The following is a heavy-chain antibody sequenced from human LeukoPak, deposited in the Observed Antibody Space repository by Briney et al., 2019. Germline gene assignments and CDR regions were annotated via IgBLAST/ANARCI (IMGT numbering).Heavy chain of an antibody. D-gene: IGHD6-13*01. CDR1: GFTFSSYA. CDR2: ISYDGSLK. Sequence: GGSLRLSCAASGFTFSSYAFHYVRQAPGKGLEWVALISYDGSLKYYADSVKGRFTISRDNSKNTLYLQMNSLRAEDTAVYYCAKSLDGSSSSPLDYWGQGTLVTVSS. CDR3: AKSLDGSSSSPLDY. V-gene: IGHV3-30*04. J-gene: IGHJ4*02.